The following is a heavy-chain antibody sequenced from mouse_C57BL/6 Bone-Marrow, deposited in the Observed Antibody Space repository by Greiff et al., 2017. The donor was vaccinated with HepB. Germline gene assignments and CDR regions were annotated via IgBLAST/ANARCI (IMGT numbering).Heavy chain of an antibody. CDR2: IYPRDGST. Sequence: VQGVESGPELVKPGASVKLSCKASGYTFTSYDINWVKQRPGQGLEWIGWIYPRDGSTKYNEKFKGKATLTVDTSSSTAYMELHSLTSEDSAVYFCASLLGFAYWGQGTLVTVSA. V-gene: IGHV1-85*01. J-gene: IGHJ3*01. CDR1: GYTFTSYD. CDR3: ASLLGFAY.